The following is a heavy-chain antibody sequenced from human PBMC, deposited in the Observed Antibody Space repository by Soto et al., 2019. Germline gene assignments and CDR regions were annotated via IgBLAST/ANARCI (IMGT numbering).Heavy chain of an antibody. CDR2: ISSSSSYI. Sequence: GGSLRLSCAASGFTFSSYSMNWVRQAPGKGLEWVSSISSSSSYIYYADSVKGRFTISRDNAKNSLYLQMNSLRAEDTAVYYCARDYSSSWPSAFDYWGQGTLVTVSS. CDR1: GFTFSSYS. J-gene: IGHJ4*02. D-gene: IGHD6-13*01. V-gene: IGHV3-21*01. CDR3: ARDYSSSWPSAFDY.